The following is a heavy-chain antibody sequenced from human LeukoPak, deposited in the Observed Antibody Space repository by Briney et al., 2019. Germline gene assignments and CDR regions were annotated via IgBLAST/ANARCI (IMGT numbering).Heavy chain of an antibody. V-gene: IGHV3-66*01. Sequence: GGSLRLSCEASGFIVSSNYMNWVRQAPGKGLEWVSIIESNGNTHYADSVKGRFTISRDKSKNTLYLQMNSLRAEDTAVYYCARDLGYCSGSTCYVGYFDYWGQGTQVTVSS. CDR1: GFIVSSNY. D-gene: IGHD2-15*01. CDR3: ARDLGYCSGSTCYVGYFDY. J-gene: IGHJ4*02. CDR2: IESNGNT.